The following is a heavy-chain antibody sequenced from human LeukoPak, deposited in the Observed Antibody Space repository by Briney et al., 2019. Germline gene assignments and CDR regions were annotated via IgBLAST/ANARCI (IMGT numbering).Heavy chain of an antibody. J-gene: IGHJ6*03. CDR3: ARDQAGDLLGNYYYYYYYMDV. D-gene: IGHD1-7*01. Sequence: GGSLRLSCAASGFTFSSYSMNWVRQAPGKGLEWVSSISSSSSYIYYADSVKGRFTISRDNAKNSLYLQMNSLRAEDTAVYYCARDQAGDLLGNYYYYYYYMDVWGKGTTVTVSS. CDR1: GFTFSSYS. V-gene: IGHV3-21*01. CDR2: ISSSSSYI.